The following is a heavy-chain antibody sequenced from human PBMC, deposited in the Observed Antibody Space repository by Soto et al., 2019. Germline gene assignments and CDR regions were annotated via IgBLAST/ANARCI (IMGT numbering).Heavy chain of an antibody. CDR1: GFTFSSYW. D-gene: IGHD3-10*01. CDR3: ARHRGVRGVIIDSWLDP. V-gene: IGHV3-7*01. CDR2: IKQDGSEK. Sequence: GGSLRLSCAAPGFTFSSYWMSWVRQAPGKGLEWVANIKQDGSEKYYVDSVKGRFTISRDNAKNSLYLQMNSLRAEDTAVYYCARHRGVRGVIIDSWLDPWGQGTLVTVSS. J-gene: IGHJ5*02.